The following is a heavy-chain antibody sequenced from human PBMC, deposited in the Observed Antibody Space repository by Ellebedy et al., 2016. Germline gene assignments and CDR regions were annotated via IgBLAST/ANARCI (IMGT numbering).Heavy chain of an antibody. CDR3: ARDHEKQFYDDGSGHSESNYHGMDV. CDR2: INHSGST. V-gene: IGHV4-34*01. Sequence: SETLSLTCAVCGGSFRGYYWSWIRQPPGKGLEWIGEINHSGSTNYNPSLKSRVTISVDTSKKQFSLNLSSGTAADTAVYFCARDHEKQFYDDGSGHSESNYHGMDVWGQGTTVTVSS. D-gene: IGHD3-22*01. J-gene: IGHJ6*02. CDR1: GGSFRGYY.